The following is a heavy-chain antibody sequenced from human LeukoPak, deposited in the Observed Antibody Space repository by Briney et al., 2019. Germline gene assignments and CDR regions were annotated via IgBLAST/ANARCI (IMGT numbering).Heavy chain of an antibody. CDR3: AACIRSTSCYVHFQH. Sequence: GGSLRLSCGASGFTFSNYWMTWVRQAPGKGLEWVPAISGSGGSTYYADSVKGRFTISRDNSKNTLYLQMNSLRAEDTAVYYCAACIRSTSCYVHFQHWGQGTLVTVSS. J-gene: IGHJ1*01. CDR1: GFTFSNYW. D-gene: IGHD2-2*01. V-gene: IGHV3-23*01. CDR2: ISGSGGST.